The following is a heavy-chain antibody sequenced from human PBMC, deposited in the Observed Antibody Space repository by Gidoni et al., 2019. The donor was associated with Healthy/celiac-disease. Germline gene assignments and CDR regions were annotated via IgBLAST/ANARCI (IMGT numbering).Heavy chain of an antibody. V-gene: IGHV3-23*01. J-gene: IGHJ4*02. CDR2: ISGSGGST. Sequence: EVQLLESGGGLVQPGGSLRLSCAASGFTFSSYAMSWVRQAPGKGLELFSAISGSGGSTYYADSVKGRFTISRDNFKNTLYLQMNSLRAEDTAVYYCAQAGYCSGGSCYSAVFGYWGQGTLVTVSS. CDR3: AQAGYCSGGSCYSAVFGY. D-gene: IGHD2-15*01. CDR1: GFTFSSYA.